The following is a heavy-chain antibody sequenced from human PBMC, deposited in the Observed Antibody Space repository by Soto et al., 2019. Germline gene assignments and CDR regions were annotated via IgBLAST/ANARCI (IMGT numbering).Heavy chain of an antibody. J-gene: IGHJ6*02. CDR3: ARGAAHTMVRGTNYYYCGMDV. D-gene: IGHD3-10*01. CDR1: GGTFSSYA. CDR2: IIPIFGTA. V-gene: IGHV1-69*13. Sequence: RASVKVSCKASGGTFSSYAISWVRQAPGQGLEWMGGIIPIFGTANYAQKFQGRVTITADESTSTAYMELSSLRSEDPAVYYCARGAAHTMVRGTNYYYCGMDVWGQGTTVTVSS.